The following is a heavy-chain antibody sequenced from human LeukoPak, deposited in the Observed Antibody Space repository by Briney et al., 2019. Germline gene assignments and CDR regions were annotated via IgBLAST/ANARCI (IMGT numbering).Heavy chain of an antibody. Sequence: PGGSLRLSCAASGFTFSSYAMHWVRQAPGKGLEWVAVISYDGSNKYYADSVKGRFTISRDNSKNTLYLQMNSLRAEDTAVYYCARESGGSASFDYWGQGTLVTVSS. V-gene: IGHV3-30*04. CDR3: ARESGGSASFDY. CDR1: GFTFSSYA. J-gene: IGHJ4*02. D-gene: IGHD1-26*01. CDR2: ISYDGSNK.